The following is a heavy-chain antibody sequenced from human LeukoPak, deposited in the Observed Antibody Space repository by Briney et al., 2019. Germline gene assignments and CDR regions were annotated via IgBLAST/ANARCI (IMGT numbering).Heavy chain of an antibody. CDR3: ARVLREQDFDY. J-gene: IGHJ4*02. V-gene: IGHV1-18*01. D-gene: IGHD1-26*01. CDR2: ISAYNGNT. Sequence: GASVKVSCKASGYTFTSYGISWVRQAPGQGLEWMGWISAYNGNTNYAQKLQGRVTMTTNTSTSTAYMELRSLKSDDTAVYYCARVLREQDFDYWGQGTLVTVSS. CDR1: GYTFTSYG.